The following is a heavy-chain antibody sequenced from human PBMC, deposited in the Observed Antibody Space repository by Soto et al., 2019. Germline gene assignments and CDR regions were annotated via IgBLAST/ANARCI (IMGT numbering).Heavy chain of an antibody. V-gene: IGHV1-2*04. CDR2: INPNSGGT. D-gene: IGHD1-20*01. CDR1: GYTFTGYY. CDR3: AIQYNWHDGFVWFDP. J-gene: IGHJ5*02. Sequence: WASVKVSCKASGYTFTGYYMHWVRQAPGQGLEWMGWINPNSGGTNYAQKFQGWVTMTRDTSISTAYMELSRLRSDDTAVYYCAIQYNWHDGFVWFDPWGQGTLVTVSS.